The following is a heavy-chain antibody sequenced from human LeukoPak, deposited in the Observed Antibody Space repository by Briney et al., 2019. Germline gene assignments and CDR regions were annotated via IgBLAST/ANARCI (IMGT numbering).Heavy chain of an antibody. CDR2: IIPIFGTA. Sequence: SVKVSCKASGGTFSNYAISWVRQAPGQGLEWMGGIIPIFGTASYAQKFQGRATIMTDEPTSTAYMELSSLRSEDTAVYYCARGGAKYSGSSPNWFDYWGQGAMVTVSS. J-gene: IGHJ4*02. V-gene: IGHV1-69*05. CDR1: GGTFSNYA. CDR3: ARGGAKYSGSSPNWFDY. D-gene: IGHD1-26*01.